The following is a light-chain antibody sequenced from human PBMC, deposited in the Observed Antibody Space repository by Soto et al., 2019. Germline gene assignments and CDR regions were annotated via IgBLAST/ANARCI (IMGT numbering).Light chain of an antibody. CDR1: QSLLHTNGYNY. V-gene: IGKV2-28*01. J-gene: IGKJ1*01. Sequence: DIVMTQSPLSLPATPGEPASISCRSSQSLLHTNGYNYLDWYLQKPGQSPQLLIYLGSNRASGVPDRFSGSGSGTDFTLKISRVEAEDVGVYFCMQALQSPWTFGQGTNVEIK. CDR2: LGS. CDR3: MQALQSPWT.